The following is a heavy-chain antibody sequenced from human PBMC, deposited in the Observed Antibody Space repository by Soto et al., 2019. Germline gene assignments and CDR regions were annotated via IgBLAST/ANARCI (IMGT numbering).Heavy chain of an antibody. V-gene: IGHV2-70*01. CDR1: GFSLSTSGMC. D-gene: IGHD3-22*01. CDR2: IDWDDDK. CDR3: ARSTYYYDSSGYYHFDF. J-gene: IGHJ4*02. Sequence: SGPTLVNPTQTLTLTCTFSGFSLSTSGMCVSWIRQPPGKALEWLALIDWDDDKYYSTSLKTRLTISKDTSKNQVVLTMTNMDPVDTATYYCARSTYYYDSSGYYHFDFWGQGIRVTVSS.